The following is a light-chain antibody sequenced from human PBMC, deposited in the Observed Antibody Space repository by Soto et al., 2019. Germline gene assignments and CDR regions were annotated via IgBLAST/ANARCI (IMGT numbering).Light chain of an antibody. CDR1: QGISYW. J-gene: IGKJ1*01. V-gene: IGKV1-5*03. Sequence: DIPMTQSPSTLSASVGDRVTITCRASQGISYWLAWYQQKPGKAPNLLIYKASSLESGVPSRFSGSGSGTEFTLTISSLQPDDFATYDCQQYNNYWTFGQGTKVEIK. CDR3: QQYNNYWT. CDR2: KAS.